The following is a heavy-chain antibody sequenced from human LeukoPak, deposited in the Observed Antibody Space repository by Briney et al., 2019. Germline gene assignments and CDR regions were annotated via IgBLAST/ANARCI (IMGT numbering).Heavy chain of an antibody. D-gene: IGHD3-3*01. J-gene: IGHJ4*02. Sequence: GESLKISCKGSGYSFTTYWIGWVRQMPGKGLEWMGIIYPGDSDTSYSPSFQGQVTISADKSISTAYLQWSSLKASDTAMYYCARPVYDSWSGALNYWGQGTLVTVSS. CDR2: IYPGDSDT. CDR3: ARPVYDSWSGALNY. V-gene: IGHV5-51*01. CDR1: GYSFTTYW.